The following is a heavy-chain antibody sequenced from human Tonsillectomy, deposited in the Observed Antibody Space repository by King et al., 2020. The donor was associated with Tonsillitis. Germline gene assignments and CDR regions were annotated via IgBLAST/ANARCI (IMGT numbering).Heavy chain of an antibody. CDR1: CGFISRYY. CDR3: ARRSSSWSNQQDYYYYYYMDV. CDR2: IYYSGST. D-gene: IGHD6-13*01. Sequence: QLQESGPGLGKRLETRCLTYTASCGFISRYYWSWSRQPPGKGLKWVGYIYYSGSTNYNPSLKSRVTISVDTSKNPFSLKLSSVTAGDTAVYYCARRSSSWSNQQDYYYYYYMDVWGKGTTVTVSS. J-gene: IGHJ6*03. V-gene: IGHV4-59*08.